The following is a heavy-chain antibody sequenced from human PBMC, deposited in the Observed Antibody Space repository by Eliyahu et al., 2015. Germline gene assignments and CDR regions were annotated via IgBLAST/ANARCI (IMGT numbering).Heavy chain of an antibody. CDR1: GFTFENYE. Sequence: EVQLVESGGASVQPGGSLRVSCVGSGFTFENYEIFWXRQAPGKGLEXISYISASGKTTYYADVVQGRFTISRDNAKNSVYLQMDSLRAEDTAVYYCTRDRWLDPWGQGTLVTVSS. CDR2: ISASGKTT. J-gene: IGHJ5*02. CDR3: TRDRWLDP. V-gene: IGHV3-48*03.